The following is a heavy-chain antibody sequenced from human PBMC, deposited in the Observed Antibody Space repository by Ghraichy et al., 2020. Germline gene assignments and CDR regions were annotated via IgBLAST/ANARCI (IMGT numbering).Heavy chain of an antibody. Sequence: SQTLSLTCTVSGGSISSGGYYWSWIRQPAGKGLEWIGRIYTTGTTNYNPSLKSRPTISVDTSKNQFPLKMNSVTAADTAVYYFARVARYYYYAMDVWGQGTTVTVSS. CDR1: GGSISSGGYY. J-gene: IGHJ6*02. CDR3: ARVARYYYYAMDV. V-gene: IGHV4-61*02. CDR2: IYTTGTT.